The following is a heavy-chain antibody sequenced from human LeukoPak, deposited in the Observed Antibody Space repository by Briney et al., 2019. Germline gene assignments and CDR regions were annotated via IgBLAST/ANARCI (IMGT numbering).Heavy chain of an antibody. V-gene: IGHV3-30*02. Sequence: GGSLRLSCAASGFTFSSHGMHWVRQAPGKGLEWVAFIRYDGSNKYYADSVKGRFTISRDNSKNTLYLQMNSLRAEDTAVYYCAKGTTNWGMRPSDAFDIWGQGTMVTVSS. CDR3: AKGTTNWGMRPSDAFDI. D-gene: IGHD7-27*01. CDR2: IRYDGSNK. CDR1: GFTFSSHG. J-gene: IGHJ3*02.